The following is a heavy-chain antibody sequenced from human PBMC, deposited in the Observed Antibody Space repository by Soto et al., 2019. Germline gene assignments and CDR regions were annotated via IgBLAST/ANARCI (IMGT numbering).Heavy chain of an antibody. D-gene: IGHD2-15*01. CDR1: GGSFSGYY. J-gene: IGHJ5*02. CDR2: INHSGST. V-gene: IGHV4-34*01. CDR3: ARLFYCSGGSCYSERRPTNWFDP. Sequence: SETLSLTCAVYGGSFSGYYWSWIRQPPGKGLEWIGEINHSGSTNYNPSLKSRVTISVDTSKNQFSLKLSSGTAADTAVYYCARLFYCSGGSCYSERRPTNWFDPWGQGTLVTVSS.